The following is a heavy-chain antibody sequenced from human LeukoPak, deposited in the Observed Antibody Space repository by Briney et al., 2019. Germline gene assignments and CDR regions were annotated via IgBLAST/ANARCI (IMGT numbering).Heavy chain of an antibody. J-gene: IGHJ5*02. CDR2: ISGSGGST. CDR3: AKTTSNVKAITIGNWFDP. Sequence: PGGSLRLSCAASGYTFSSYAMSWVRQAPGKGLEWVSAISGSGGSTYYADSVKGRFTISRDNSKNTLYLQMNSLRAEDTAVYYCAKTTSNVKAITIGNWFDPWGQGTLVTVSS. D-gene: IGHD3-10*01. CDR1: GYTFSSYA. V-gene: IGHV3-23*01.